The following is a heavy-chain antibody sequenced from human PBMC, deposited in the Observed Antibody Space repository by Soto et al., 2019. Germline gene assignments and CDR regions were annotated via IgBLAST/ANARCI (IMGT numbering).Heavy chain of an antibody. CDR1: GGTFSSYA. CDR2: IIPIFGTA. Sequence: VKVSCKASGGTFSSYAISWVRQAPGQGLEWMGGIIPIFGTANYAQKFQGRVTITADESTSTAYMELSSLRSEDTAVYYCARDGRGYSYGHEALYYYYGMDVWGQGTTVTVSS. CDR3: ARDGRGYSYGHEALYYYYGMDV. D-gene: IGHD5-18*01. V-gene: IGHV1-69*01. J-gene: IGHJ6*02.